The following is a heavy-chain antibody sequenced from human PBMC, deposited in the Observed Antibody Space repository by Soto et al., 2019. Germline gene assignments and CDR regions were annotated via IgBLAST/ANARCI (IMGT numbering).Heavy chain of an antibody. CDR2: IYSSGST. D-gene: IGHD5-12*01. Sequence: GGSLRLSCAASGFCVSNNYMGWVRQAPGKGLEWVSLIYSSGSTFYADSVKGRCTISRDISENTLFLQMNSLRAEDTAVYYCARGGYNGSDHKRSFDHWGQGTLVTVSS. CDR1: GFCVSNNY. V-gene: IGHV3-53*01. J-gene: IGHJ4*02. CDR3: ARGGYNGSDHKRSFDH.